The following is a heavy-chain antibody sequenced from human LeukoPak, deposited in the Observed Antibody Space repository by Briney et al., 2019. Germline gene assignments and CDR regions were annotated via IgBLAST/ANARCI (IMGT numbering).Heavy chain of an antibody. D-gene: IGHD3-22*01. Sequence: GGSLRLSCAASGFTFSSYAMSWVRQAPGKGLEWVSGISGSGDSTYYADSVKGRFTISRDNSKNTLYLQMNSLRAEDTAVYYCAREGYYYDSSGYSRAGDYYGMDVWGQGTTVTVSS. J-gene: IGHJ6*02. V-gene: IGHV3-23*01. CDR3: AREGYYYDSSGYSRAGDYYGMDV. CDR2: ISGSGDST. CDR1: GFTFSSYA.